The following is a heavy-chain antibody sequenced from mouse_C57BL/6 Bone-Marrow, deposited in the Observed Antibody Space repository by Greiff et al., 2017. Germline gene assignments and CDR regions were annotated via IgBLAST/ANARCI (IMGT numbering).Heavy chain of an antibody. D-gene: IGHD6-1*01. V-gene: IGHV1-69*01. J-gene: IGHJ3*01. CDR1: GYTFTSYW. CDR3: ARRGRNSEGFAY. Sequence: VQLQQPGAELVMPGASVKLSCKASGYTFTSYWMHWVKQRPGQGLEWIGEIDPSDSYTNYNQKFKGKSTLTVDKSSSTAYMQLSSLTSEDSAVYYCARRGRNSEGFAYWGQGTLVTVSA. CDR2: IDPSDSYT.